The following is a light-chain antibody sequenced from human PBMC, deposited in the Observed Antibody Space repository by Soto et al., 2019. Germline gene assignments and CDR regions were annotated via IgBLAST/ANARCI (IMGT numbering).Light chain of an antibody. V-gene: IGKV2-30*01. Sequence: DVVMTQSPLSLPVTLGQPASISCRSTQVLVYSDGRTFLNWFHQRPGQSPRRLIYMVSNRDSGVPDRVSGSGSSTDFTLTISRLEAEDVGVYYCMQGTHWPWTFGQGTKVEIK. CDR1: QVLVYSDGRTF. CDR2: MVS. J-gene: IGKJ1*01. CDR3: MQGTHWPWT.